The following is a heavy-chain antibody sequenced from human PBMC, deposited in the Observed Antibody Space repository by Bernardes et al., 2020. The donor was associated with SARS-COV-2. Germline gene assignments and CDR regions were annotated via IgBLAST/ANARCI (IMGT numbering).Heavy chain of an antibody. J-gene: IGHJ4*01. CDR3: AHPSLPDISCYSWDY. Sequence: SGPTLVKPTQTLTLACTFSGFSLSTSGVGVAWIRQPPGKALEWLALIHWNDDKHYSPSLKSRLTITKDTSKNQVVLTMTNMDPVDTATYYCAHPSLPDISCYSWDYWAHLPLVTV. D-gene: IGHD3-22*01. V-gene: IGHV2-5*01. CDR2: IHWNDDK. CDR1: GFSLSTSGVG.